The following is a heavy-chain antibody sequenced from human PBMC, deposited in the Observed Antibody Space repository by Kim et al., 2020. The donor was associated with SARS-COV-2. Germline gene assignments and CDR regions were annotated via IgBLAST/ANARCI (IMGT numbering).Heavy chain of an antibody. D-gene: IGHD6-13*01. J-gene: IGHJ6*02. Sequence: ASVKVSCKVSGYTLTELSMHWVRQTPGKGLEWMGGFDPEDGETIYAQKFQGRVTMTEDTSTDTAYMELSSLRSEDTAVYYCATGLSSSRVDFYYYGMDVWGQGTTVTVSS. CDR3: ATGLSSSRVDFYYYGMDV. CDR2: FDPEDGET. CDR1: GYTLTELS. V-gene: IGHV1-24*01.